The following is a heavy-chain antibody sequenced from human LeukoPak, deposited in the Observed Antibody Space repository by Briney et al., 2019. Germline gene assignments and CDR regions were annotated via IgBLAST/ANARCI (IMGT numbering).Heavy chain of an antibody. CDR1: GFTFSSYA. D-gene: IGHD3-16*02. V-gene: IGHV3-30-3*01. Sequence: PGRSLRLSCAASGFTFSSYAMHWVRQAPAKGLEWVAVISYDGSNKYYADSVKGRFTISRDNSKNTLYLQMNSLRAEDTAVYYCARDGITFGGVIVYYFDYRGQGTLVTVSS. J-gene: IGHJ4*02. CDR2: ISYDGSNK. CDR3: ARDGITFGGVIVYYFDY.